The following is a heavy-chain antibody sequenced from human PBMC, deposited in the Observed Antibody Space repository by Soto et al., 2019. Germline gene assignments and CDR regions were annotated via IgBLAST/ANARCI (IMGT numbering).Heavy chain of an antibody. CDR3: AVLIEFSSSSYFDY. CDR2: IYWDDDK. Sequence: QITLKESGPTLVKPTQTLTLTCTFSGFSLSTSGVGVGWIRQPPGKALEWLALIYWDDDKRYSPSLKSRLTITKDTSKNQVVLTMTNMDPVDTGTYYCAVLIEFSSSSYFDYWGQGALVTVSS. J-gene: IGHJ4*02. D-gene: IGHD6-6*01. CDR1: GFSLSTSGVG. V-gene: IGHV2-5*02.